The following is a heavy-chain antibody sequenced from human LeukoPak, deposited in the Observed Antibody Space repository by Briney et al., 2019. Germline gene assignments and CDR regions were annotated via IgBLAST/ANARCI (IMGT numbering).Heavy chain of an antibody. J-gene: IGHJ4*02. CDR2: SGGSGGTI. D-gene: IGHD2-21*02. CDR1: GFTFSSYA. Sequence: QPGGSLRLSCAASGFTFSSYAMSWVRQAPGKGLEWVSHSGGSGGTIYYADSVKGRFTISRDNSKNTLYLQMSSLRAEDTAVYYCAKSDCGGDCHLLDYWGQGTLVTVSS. V-gene: IGHV3-23*01. CDR3: AKSDCGGDCHLLDY.